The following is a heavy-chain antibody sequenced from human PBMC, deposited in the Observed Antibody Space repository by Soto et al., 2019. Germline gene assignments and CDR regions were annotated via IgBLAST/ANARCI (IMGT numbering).Heavy chain of an antibody. CDR1: GFTFSSYW. Sequence: EVQLVESGGGLVQPGGSLRLSCAASGFTFSSYWMHWVRQAPGKGLVWVSSISTDASRTSYADPVKGRFTISRDNAKNKLYLQMNSVRAEDTAVYYCARLPNKSPQNWGQGTLVIVSP. V-gene: IGHV3-74*01. CDR3: ARLPNKSPQN. J-gene: IGHJ1*01. CDR2: ISTDASRT.